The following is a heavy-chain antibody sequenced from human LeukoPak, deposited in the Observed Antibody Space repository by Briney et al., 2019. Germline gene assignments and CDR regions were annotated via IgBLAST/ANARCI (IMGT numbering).Heavy chain of an antibody. CDR1: GYTFTSYD. Sequence: ASVKVSCKASGYTFTSYDINWVRQATGQGLEWMGWMNPNSGNTGYAQKLQGRVTMTTGTSTSTAYMELRSLRSDDTAVYYCARRYCSSTSCSLYYFDYWGQGTLVTVSS. D-gene: IGHD2-2*01. J-gene: IGHJ4*02. CDR2: MNPNSGNT. V-gene: IGHV1-8*01. CDR3: ARRYCSSTSCSLYYFDY.